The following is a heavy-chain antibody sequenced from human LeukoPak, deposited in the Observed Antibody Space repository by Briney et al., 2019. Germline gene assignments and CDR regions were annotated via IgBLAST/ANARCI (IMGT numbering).Heavy chain of an antibody. CDR1: GGSFSGYY. Sequence: SDTLSLTCPVCGGSFSGYYLSWIRLPPGKGLEGIGEINHSGSTNYNPSLKSRITISLDTSKNQFSLKLNSVTAADTAVYYCARGGYCSGGNCYDPTGFDPWGQGTLVTVSS. J-gene: IGHJ5*02. V-gene: IGHV4-34*01. CDR2: INHSGST. D-gene: IGHD2-15*01. CDR3: ARGGYCSGGNCYDPTGFDP.